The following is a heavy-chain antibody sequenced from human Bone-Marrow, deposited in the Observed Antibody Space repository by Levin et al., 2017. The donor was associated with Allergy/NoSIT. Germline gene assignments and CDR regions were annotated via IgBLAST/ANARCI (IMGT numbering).Heavy chain of an antibody. CDR1: GASISSGGY. V-gene: IGHV4-61*02. CDR3: ARQSDELPPYDGEWVEEHYFDH. D-gene: IGHD3-10*01. CDR2: IYTTGNS. Sequence: SQTLSLPCTVSGASISSGGYWTWIRQAAGGGLEWIGRIYTTGNSVHNPSLESRITLSIDTSKNQFSLELRSVTAADTAVYFCARQSDELPPYDGEWVEEHYFDHWGQGTLVTVSS. J-gene: IGHJ4*02.